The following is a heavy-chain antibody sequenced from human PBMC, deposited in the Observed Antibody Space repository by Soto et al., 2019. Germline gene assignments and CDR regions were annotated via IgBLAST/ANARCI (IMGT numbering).Heavy chain of an antibody. Sequence: QVQLQQWGAGLLKPSVTLSLTCAVYGGSFSGYQWSWIRQAPGKGLEWIGEINDSGNINYNPSLKSRVTILIDTPKKQISLKLSSVTAADTAVYYCARGLILWFGELSRRGGYYYYMDVWGKGTTVTVSS. CDR1: GGSFSGYQ. D-gene: IGHD3-10*01. J-gene: IGHJ6*03. V-gene: IGHV4-34*01. CDR2: INDSGNI. CDR3: ARGLILWFGELSRRGGYYYYMDV.